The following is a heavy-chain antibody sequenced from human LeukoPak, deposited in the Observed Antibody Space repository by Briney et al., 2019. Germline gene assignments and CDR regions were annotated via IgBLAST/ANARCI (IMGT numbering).Heavy chain of an antibody. CDR2: IYYSGST. CDR3: ARVGIVVVPAAIPHFDY. D-gene: IGHD2-2*01. V-gene: IGHV4-59*01. Sequence: SETLSLTCTVSGGSISSYYWSWIRQPPGKGLEWIGYIYYSGSTNYNPSLKSRVTISVDTSKNQFSLKLSSVTAADTAVYYCARVGIVVVPAAIPHFDYWGQGTLVTVSS. CDR1: GGSISSYY. J-gene: IGHJ4*02.